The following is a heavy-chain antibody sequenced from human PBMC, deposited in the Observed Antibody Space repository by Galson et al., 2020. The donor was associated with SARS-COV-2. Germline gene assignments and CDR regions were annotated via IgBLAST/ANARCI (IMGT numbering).Heavy chain of an antibody. J-gene: IGHJ4*02. CDR1: GFPFSTYS. V-gene: IGHV3-21*01. CDR2: ISTSSSYT. CDR3: AKSAFTSGTLG. D-gene: IGHD3-10*01. Sequence: NSGGSLRLSCAASGFPFSTYSMNWVRLAPGKGLEWVSSISTSSSYTYYVDSVKGRFSISRDNPRNSLYLQMNSLRPEDTAVYYCAKSAFTSGTLGWGQGTLVTVSS.